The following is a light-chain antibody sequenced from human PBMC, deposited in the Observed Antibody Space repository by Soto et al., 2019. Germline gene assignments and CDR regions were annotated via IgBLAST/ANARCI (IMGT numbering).Light chain of an antibody. Sequence: QSALTQPASVSGSPGQSITISCTGTSSDVGSYNLVSWYQQHPGKAPKLMIYEVSKRPSGLSNRFSGSKSGTTASLTISGVQAENEADYYYCSYAGSSTPVVFSGRTHLTVL. CDR3: CSYAGSSTPVV. V-gene: IGLV2-23*02. J-gene: IGLJ2*01. CDR2: EVS. CDR1: SSDVGSYNL.